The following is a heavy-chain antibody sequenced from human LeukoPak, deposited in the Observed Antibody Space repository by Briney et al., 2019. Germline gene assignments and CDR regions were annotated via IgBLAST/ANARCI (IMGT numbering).Heavy chain of an antibody. Sequence: PETLSLTCAVYGGSFSGYYWSWIRQPPGKGLEWIGEINHSVSTNYNPSLKSRVTISVDTSKNQFSLKLSSVTAADTAVYYCARGLGYYYDSSGADRLDYWGQGTLVTVSS. CDR2: INHSVST. V-gene: IGHV4-34*01. CDR1: GGSFSGYY. D-gene: IGHD3-22*01. J-gene: IGHJ4*02. CDR3: ARGLGYYYDSSGADRLDY.